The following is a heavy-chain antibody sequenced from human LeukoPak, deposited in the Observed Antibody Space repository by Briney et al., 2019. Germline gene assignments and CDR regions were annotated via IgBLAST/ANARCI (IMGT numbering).Heavy chain of an antibody. CDR1: GYTFTIYG. CDR2: ISAYNGNT. J-gene: IGHJ4*02. Sequence: ASVKVSCTASGYTFTIYGISWVRQAPGQGLEWMGWISAYNGNTNYAQKLQGRVTMTTDTSTSTAYMELRSLRSDDTAVYYCARDLSGDYSFDYWGQGTLVTVSS. V-gene: IGHV1-18*01. CDR3: ARDLSGDYSFDY. D-gene: IGHD4-11*01.